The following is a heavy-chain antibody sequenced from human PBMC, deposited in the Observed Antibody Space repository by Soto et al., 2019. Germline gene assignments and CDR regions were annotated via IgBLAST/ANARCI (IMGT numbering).Heavy chain of an antibody. J-gene: IGHJ4*02. CDR1: GFSFNSNA. CDR3: ARGKGRLVVVPAAIALDY. V-gene: IGHV3-23*01. Sequence: GGSLRLSCTASGFSFNSNAMSWVRQAPGKGLEWVSVISGSGGVTFYADSVKGRFFISRDNSKNTMFLQMSSLRSEDTAVYYCARGKGRLVVVPAAIALDYWGQGTLVTVSS. CDR2: ISGSGGVT. D-gene: IGHD2-2*01.